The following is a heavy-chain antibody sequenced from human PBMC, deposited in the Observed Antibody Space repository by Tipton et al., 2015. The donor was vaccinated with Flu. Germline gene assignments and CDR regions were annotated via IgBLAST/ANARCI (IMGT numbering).Heavy chain of an antibody. D-gene: IGHD2-21*02. V-gene: IGHV4-59*12. CDR3: AKGDSLFED. Sequence: GLVKPSETLSLTRTVSGGSISSNYWSWIRQTPEKGLEWIGYIYYIGNTNYNPSLKSRVTISVDTSKSQFSLKLRSVTAADAAVYYCAKGDSLFEDWGQGTLVTVSS. CDR2: IYYIGNT. CDR1: GGSISSNY. J-gene: IGHJ4*02.